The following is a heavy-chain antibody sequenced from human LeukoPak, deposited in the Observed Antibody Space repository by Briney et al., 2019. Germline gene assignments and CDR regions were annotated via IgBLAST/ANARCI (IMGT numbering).Heavy chain of an antibody. CDR2: IKSKADGGTT. CDR1: RFTSSNAW. CDR3: STTYCTRTSCYGY. D-gene: IGHD2-2*01. V-gene: IGHV3-15*01. Sequence: GGSLRLSCAASRFTSSNAWMSWVRQAPGKGLEWVGRIKSKADGGTTDYAAPVKGRFTMSRDDSRNTVYLQMNGLKIEDTGVYYCSTTYCTRTSCYGYWGQGTLVTVSS. J-gene: IGHJ4*02.